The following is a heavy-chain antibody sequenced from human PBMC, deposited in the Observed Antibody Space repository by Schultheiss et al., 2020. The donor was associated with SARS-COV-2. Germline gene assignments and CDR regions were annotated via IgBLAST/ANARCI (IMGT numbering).Heavy chain of an antibody. V-gene: IGHV1-2*04. CDR2: INPNSGGT. CDR3: ANAVGPRDAFDI. D-gene: IGHD1-26*01. Sequence: ASVKVSCKASGYTFTGYYMHWVRQAPGQGLEWMGWINPNSGGTNYAQKFQGWVTMTRDTSTSTVYMELSSLRSEDTAVYYCANAVGPRDAFDIWGQGTMVTVSS. J-gene: IGHJ3*02. CDR1: GYTFTGYY.